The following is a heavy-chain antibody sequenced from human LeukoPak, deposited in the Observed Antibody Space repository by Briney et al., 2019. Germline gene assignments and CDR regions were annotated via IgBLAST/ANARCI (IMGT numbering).Heavy chain of an antibody. D-gene: IGHD2-8*01. CDR1: GLTFSSYG. J-gene: IGHJ4*02. V-gene: IGHV3-30*18. Sequence: GGSLRLSCEASGLTFSSYGMHWVRQAPGKGLEWVADISYDGRNKFYADSVKGRFTISRDNSKNTLYLQTNSLRAEDTAVYFCAKEGGTRGSTNYYFDYWGQGTLVTVSS. CDR3: AKEGGTRGSTNYYFDY. CDR2: ISYDGRNK.